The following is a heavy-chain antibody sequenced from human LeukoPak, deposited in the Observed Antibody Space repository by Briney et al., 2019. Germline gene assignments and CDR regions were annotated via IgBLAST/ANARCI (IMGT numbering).Heavy chain of an antibody. CDR3: ARHIPVSYDAFDL. V-gene: IGHV4-59*08. Sequence: SETLSLTCTVSGGSISSYYWSWIRQPPGKGLEWIAYVYYTGRTLYNPSLESRVTISVDTSKTQFSLKLTSVTAADTAVYYCARHIPVSYDAFDLWGLGTTVTVSS. CDR1: GGSISSYY. D-gene: IGHD6-19*01. CDR2: VYYTGRT. J-gene: IGHJ3*01.